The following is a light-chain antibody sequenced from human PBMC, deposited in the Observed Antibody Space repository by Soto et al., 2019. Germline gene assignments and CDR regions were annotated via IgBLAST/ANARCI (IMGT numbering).Light chain of an antibody. V-gene: IGLV1-51*01. CDR1: SSNIGNNF. J-gene: IGLJ2*01. Sequence: QSVLTQPPSVSAAPGQKVTISCSGSSSNIGNNFVSWYQQLPGTAPKLVIYDNNKRPSGIPDRLSGSKSGTSATLGITGLQTGDEADYYCGSWDSSLSGVGFGGGTKVTVL. CDR2: DNN. CDR3: GSWDSSLSGVG.